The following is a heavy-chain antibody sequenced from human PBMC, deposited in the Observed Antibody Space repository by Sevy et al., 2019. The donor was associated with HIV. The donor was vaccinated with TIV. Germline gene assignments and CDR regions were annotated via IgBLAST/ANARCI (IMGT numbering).Heavy chain of an antibody. CDR3: ASWDCSSTSCPFDY. V-gene: IGHV1-2*02. CDR1: GYTFTGYY. D-gene: IGHD2-2*01. CDR2: INPNSGGT. Sequence: ASVKVSCKASGYTFTGYYMHWVRQAPGQGLEWMGWINPNSGGTNYAQKFQGRVTMTRDTSISTAYMELSRLRSDDTAVYYCASWDCSSTSCPFDYWGQGTLVTVSS. J-gene: IGHJ4*02.